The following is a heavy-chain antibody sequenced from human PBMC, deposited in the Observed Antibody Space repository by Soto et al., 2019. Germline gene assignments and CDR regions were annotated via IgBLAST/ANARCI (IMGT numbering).Heavy chain of an antibody. Sequence: ASVKVSCKASGGTFSSYTISWVRQAPGQGLEWMGRIIPILGIANYAQKFQGRVTITADKSTSTAYMELSSLRSEDTAVYYCARVHSTKYCSGGRCYLAVWGQGTTVTVSS. J-gene: IGHJ6*02. CDR1: GGTFSSYT. CDR2: IIPILGIA. D-gene: IGHD2-15*01. V-gene: IGHV1-69*02. CDR3: ARVHSTKYCSGGRCYLAV.